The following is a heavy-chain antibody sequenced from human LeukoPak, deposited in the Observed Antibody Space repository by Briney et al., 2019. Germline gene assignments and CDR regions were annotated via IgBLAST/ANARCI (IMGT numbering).Heavy chain of an antibody. J-gene: IGHJ2*01. V-gene: IGHV3-13*01. D-gene: IGHD3-16*01. CDR2: IGAGGDT. CDR3: AREVMDWISSDWSLDL. CDR1: EFTFSSSD. Sequence: GGSLRLSCAASEFTFSSSDMHWVRQATGKGLEWVAAIGAGGDTYYAASVKGRFTISRENAQNSLYLQMNSLTTGDTAVYFCAREVMDWISSDWSLDLWGRGTLVTVSS.